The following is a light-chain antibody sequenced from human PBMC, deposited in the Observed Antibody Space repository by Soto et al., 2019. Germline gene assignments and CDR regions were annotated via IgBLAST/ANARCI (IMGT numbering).Light chain of an antibody. CDR1: QSIRRF. Sequence: DIQITQSPSPLFGSGRDRIPIPVRASQSIRRFLNWYPQKPGKAPKTVIYAASSLESGVPSKFSGRGAGAEFTLSISSLQREDVDTDFCLQSYITTVTFGRGTRLEIK. J-gene: IGKJ5*01. CDR3: LQSYITTVT. CDR2: AAS. V-gene: IGKV1-39*01.